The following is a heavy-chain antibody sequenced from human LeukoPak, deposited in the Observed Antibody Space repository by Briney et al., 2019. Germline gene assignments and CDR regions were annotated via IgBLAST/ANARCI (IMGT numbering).Heavy chain of an antibody. D-gene: IGHD2-8*01. J-gene: IGHJ2*01. CDR1: GFPFNSYS. CDR3: ARSRTSNRYFDL. V-gene: IGHV3-48*01. CDR2: INSGSTTI. Sequence: GGSLRLSCAASGFPFNSYSMNWVRQAPGKGLEGVSYINSGSTTIYSADSVKGRFAISRDNAKNSLFLQMNSLRAEDTAVYYCARSRTSNRYFDLWGRGTLVTVSS.